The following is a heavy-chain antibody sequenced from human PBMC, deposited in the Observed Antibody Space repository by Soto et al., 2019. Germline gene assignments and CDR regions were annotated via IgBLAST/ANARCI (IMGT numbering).Heavy chain of an antibody. J-gene: IGHJ4*02. CDR1: GYTFTSYY. Sequence: GASVKVSCKASGYTFTSYYMHWVRQAPGQGLEWMGIINPSGGSTSYAQKFQGRVTMTRDTSTSTVYMGLSSLRSEDTAVYYCARDPKQLLPFDYWGQGTLVTVSS. D-gene: IGHD2-2*01. CDR3: ARDPKQLLPFDY. V-gene: IGHV1-46*01. CDR2: INPSGGST.